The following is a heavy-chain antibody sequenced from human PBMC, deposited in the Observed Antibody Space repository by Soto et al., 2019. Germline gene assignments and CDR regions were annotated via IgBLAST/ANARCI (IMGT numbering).Heavy chain of an antibody. D-gene: IGHD6-6*01. CDR1: GGTFSSYA. J-gene: IGHJ6*03. CDR2: IVPMFGIP. V-gene: IGHV1-69*04. CDR3: ASGPYTSSSGGYYYYYMDV. Sequence: GASVKVSCKASGGTFSSYAINWVRQAPGQGLEWMGRIVPMFGIPNFAPKFQGRVTMTVDRSTTTAYIELSSLRSEDTAVYHCASGPYTSSSGGYYYYYMDVWGKGTTVTVSS.